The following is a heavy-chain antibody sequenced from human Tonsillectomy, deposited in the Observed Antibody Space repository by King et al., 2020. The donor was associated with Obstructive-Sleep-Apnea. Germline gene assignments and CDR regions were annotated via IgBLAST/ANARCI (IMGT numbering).Heavy chain of an antibody. V-gene: IGHV3-15*01. CDR3: TPPPPDYYDSSGYYEGVDY. D-gene: IGHD3-22*01. J-gene: IGHJ4*02. Sequence: VQLVESGGGLVKPGGSLRLSCAASGFTFSNAWMSWVRQAPGKGLEWVGRIKSKTDGGTTDYAAPVKGRFTISRDDSKNTLYLQMNSLKTEDTAVYYCTPPPPDYYDSSGYYEGVDYWGQGTLVTVSS. CDR2: IKSKTDGGTT. CDR1: GFTFSNAW.